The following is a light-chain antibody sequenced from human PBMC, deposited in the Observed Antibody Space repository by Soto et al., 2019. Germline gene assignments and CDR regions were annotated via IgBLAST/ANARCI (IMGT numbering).Light chain of an antibody. V-gene: IGLV2-14*03. Sequence: QSVLTQPASVSGSPGQSVTISCTATTSDVGGYNYLSWYQQHPGKAPKLILYDGSSRPSGVSNRFSGSKSGNTASLIISGLQHEDEADYHCSSYTRTTVVFGGGTKLTVL. CDR1: TSDVGGYNY. CDR2: DGS. J-gene: IGLJ2*01. CDR3: SSYTRTTVV.